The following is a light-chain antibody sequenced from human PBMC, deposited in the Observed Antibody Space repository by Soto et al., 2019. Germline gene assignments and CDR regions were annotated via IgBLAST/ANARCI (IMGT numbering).Light chain of an antibody. Sequence: DIQMTQSPSTLSASVGDRVTITCRASQSISSWLAWYQQKPGKAPKVLIYDASILESGVPSRFSGSGSGTGFTLTISILQPDDFATYYCQQYNSYQWTFGQGTKVDI. V-gene: IGKV1-5*01. J-gene: IGKJ1*01. CDR2: DAS. CDR3: QQYNSYQWT. CDR1: QSISSW.